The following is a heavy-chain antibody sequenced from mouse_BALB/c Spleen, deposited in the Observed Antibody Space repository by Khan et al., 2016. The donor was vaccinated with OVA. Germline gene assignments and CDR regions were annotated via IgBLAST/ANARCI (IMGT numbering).Heavy chain of an antibody. Sequence: QVQLKESGPGLVAPSQSLSITCTISGFSLTNYGIHWVRQPPGKGLEWLVMIWSDGSTTYNSALKSRLSIIKDNSKSQVFLKMNSLQTDDTAMYYCARQPYYHYNIMDYWGQGTSVTVSS. J-gene: IGHJ4*01. CDR3: ARQPYYHYNIMDY. V-gene: IGHV2-6-1*01. CDR1: GFSLTNYG. D-gene: IGHD2-10*01. CDR2: IWSDGST.